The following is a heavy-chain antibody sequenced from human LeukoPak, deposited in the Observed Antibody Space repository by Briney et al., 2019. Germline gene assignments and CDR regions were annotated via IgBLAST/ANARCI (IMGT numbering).Heavy chain of an antibody. J-gene: IGHJ4*02. CDR1: GFTFSSYW. D-gene: IGHD3-3*01. CDR3: ASGGITIFGVDDWRIDYFDY. CDR2: INTDGSST. V-gene: IGHV3-74*01. Sequence: QTGGSLRLSCAASGFTFSSYWMHWVRQAPGKGLVWVSRINTDGSSTTYADSVKGRFTISRDNAKNTLYLQMNSLRAEDTAVYYCASGGITIFGVDDWRIDYFDYWGQGTLVTVSS.